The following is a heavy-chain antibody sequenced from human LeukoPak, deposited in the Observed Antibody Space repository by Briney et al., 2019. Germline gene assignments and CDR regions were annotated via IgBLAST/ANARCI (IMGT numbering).Heavy chain of an antibody. Sequence: SETLSLTCAVYGGSFSGYYWSWIRQPPGKGLEWIGEINHSGSTNYNPSLKSRVNISLDKSKNHFSLRVNSVVAADTAVYYCARAPDTAIPYYYMDVWGKGTTVTVSS. V-gene: IGHV4-34*01. J-gene: IGHJ6*03. CDR3: ARAPDTAIPYYYMDV. D-gene: IGHD5-18*01. CDR2: INHSGST. CDR1: GGSFSGYY.